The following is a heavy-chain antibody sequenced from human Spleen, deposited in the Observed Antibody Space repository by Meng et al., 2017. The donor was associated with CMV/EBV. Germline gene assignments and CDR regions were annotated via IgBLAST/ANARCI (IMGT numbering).Heavy chain of an antibody. Sequence: GGSLRLSCAASGFTFSSYSMNWVRQAPGKGLEWVSVIYSGGTTYYADSVKGRFTISRDNSKNTLYLQMNSLRAEDTAVYFCARGRTFSLFDFWGQGTLVTVSS. D-gene: IGHD2/OR15-2a*01. CDR2: IYSGGTT. CDR1: GFTFSSYS. J-gene: IGHJ4*02. CDR3: ARGRTFSLFDF. V-gene: IGHV3-53*01.